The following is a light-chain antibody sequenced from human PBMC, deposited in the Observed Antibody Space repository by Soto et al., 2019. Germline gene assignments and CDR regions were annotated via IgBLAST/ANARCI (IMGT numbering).Light chain of an antibody. CDR2: GAS. Sequence: EIVLTQSPATLSLSPGERATLSCRASQSVSSYLAWYQQKPGQAPRLLIYGASNRATGIPDRFSGSGSGTDFTLTISRLEPEDFALYYCQHYAHNSPITFGQGTRLEIK. J-gene: IGKJ5*01. CDR3: QHYAHNSPIT. V-gene: IGKV3-11*01. CDR1: QSVSSY.